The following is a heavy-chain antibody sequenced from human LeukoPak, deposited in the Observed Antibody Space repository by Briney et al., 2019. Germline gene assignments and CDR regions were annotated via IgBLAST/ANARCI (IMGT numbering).Heavy chain of an antibody. Sequence: GGSLRLSCAASGFTFSHYSMNWVRQAPGKGLEWISYIGTSSGNTKYADSVKGRFTISGDKAKNSVYLQMNSLRVEDTAVYYCARDTKYAFDNWGQGTLVTVSP. D-gene: IGHD2-2*01. J-gene: IGHJ4*02. V-gene: IGHV3-48*01. CDR3: ARDTKYAFDN. CDR1: GFTFSHYS. CDR2: IGTSSGNT.